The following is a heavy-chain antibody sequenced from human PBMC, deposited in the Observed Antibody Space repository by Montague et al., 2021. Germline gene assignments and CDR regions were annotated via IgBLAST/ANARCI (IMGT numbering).Heavy chain of an antibody. J-gene: IGHJ5*01. V-gene: IGHV4-59*08. D-gene: IGHD3-10*01. Sequence: SETLSLTCTVSSGSIFHAHWSWVRQPPGKGLEWLGSMFYGGTTSYNPSLKSRVTISLDTSTNQFSLKLSFVTAADTAVYYCAKQGDFVSGNSYKGFDPWGQGILVTVSS. CDR3: AKQGDFVSGNSYKGFDP. CDR2: MFYGGTT. CDR1: SGSIFHAH.